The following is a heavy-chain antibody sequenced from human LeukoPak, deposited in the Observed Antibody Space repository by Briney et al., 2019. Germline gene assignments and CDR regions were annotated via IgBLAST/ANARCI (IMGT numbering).Heavy chain of an antibody. CDR3: ASSPIGTNYDILTGYAYYYYYMDV. CDR2: IIPIFGTA. D-gene: IGHD3-9*01. Sequence: ASVKVSCKASGGTFSSYAISWVRQAPGQGLEWMGGIIPIFGTANYAQKFQGRVTITADKSTSTAYMELSSLRSEDTAVYYCASSPIGTNYDILTGYAYYYYYMDVWGKGTTVTVSS. J-gene: IGHJ6*03. CDR1: GGTFSSYA. V-gene: IGHV1-69*06.